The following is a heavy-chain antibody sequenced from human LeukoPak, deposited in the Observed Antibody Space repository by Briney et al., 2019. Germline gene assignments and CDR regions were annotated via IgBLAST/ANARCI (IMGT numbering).Heavy chain of an antibody. CDR1: GFTFSSYA. CDR2: ISGSGGST. D-gene: IGHD6-19*01. J-gene: IGHJ4*02. CDR3: AKMEQWLPPLGVGHEYFDY. V-gene: IGHV3-23*01. Sequence: HPGGSLRLSCAASGFTFSSYAMSWVRQAPGKGLEWVSAISGSGGSTYYADSVKGRFTISRDNSKNTLYLQMNSLRAEDTAVYYCAKMEQWLPPLGVGHEYFDYWGQGTLVTVSS.